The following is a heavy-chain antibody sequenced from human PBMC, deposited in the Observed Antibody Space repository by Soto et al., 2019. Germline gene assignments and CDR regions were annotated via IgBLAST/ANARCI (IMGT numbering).Heavy chain of an antibody. J-gene: IGHJ6*02. D-gene: IGHD1-7*01. CDR2: MNPNSGNT. CDR3: ARVQGLEVRNRYYSSGTAF. Sequence: FTSRASRWACHDTKQGHEWMGWMNPNSGNTGYAQKFQGRVTMTRNTSISTAYMELSSLRSEDTAVYYCARVQGLEVRNRYYSSGTAFWLQRSTVLV. CDR1: FTSRA. V-gene: IGHV1-8*01.